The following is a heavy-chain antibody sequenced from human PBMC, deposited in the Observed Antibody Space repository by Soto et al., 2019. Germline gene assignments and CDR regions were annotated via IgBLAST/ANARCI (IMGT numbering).Heavy chain of an antibody. CDR3: ARSLARRGYSYGYHYYYYMDV. V-gene: IGHV4-34*01. D-gene: IGHD5-18*01. J-gene: IGHJ6*03. Sequence: QVQLQQWGAGLLKPSETLSLTCAVYGGPFSGYYWSWIRQPPGKGLEWIGEINHSGSTNYNPSLKSRFTISVDTSKNQCSLKLSSVTAADTAVYYCARSLARRGYSYGYHYYYYMDVWGKGTTVTVSS. CDR2: INHSGST. CDR1: GGPFSGYY.